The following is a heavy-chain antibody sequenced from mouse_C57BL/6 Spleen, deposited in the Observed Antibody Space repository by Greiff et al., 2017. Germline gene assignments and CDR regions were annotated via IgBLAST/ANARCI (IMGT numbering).Heavy chain of an antibody. CDR2: ISFKSDNYAT. Sequence: EVKVEESGGGLVQPGGSMKLSCVASGFTFSNYWMNWVRQSPEKGLEWVAQISFKSDNYATHYAESVKGRLTISREDSKSSVYLQMNNLRAEDTVIYYCTIGDYYVAMDYWGQGTSVTVSS. CDR3: TIGDYYVAMDY. V-gene: IGHV6-3*01. D-gene: IGHD1-1*01. CDR1: GFTFSNYW. J-gene: IGHJ4*01.